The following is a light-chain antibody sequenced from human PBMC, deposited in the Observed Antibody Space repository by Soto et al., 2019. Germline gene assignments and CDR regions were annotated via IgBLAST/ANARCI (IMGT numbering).Light chain of an antibody. Sequence: EIVLTQSPGTLSLSPGERATLSCRASQSVSNNYLAWYQQKPGQAPRLLIYGASNRATGIPDRFSGSGSGTDFTLTISRLEPEDVAVYYCQHSGNSHGTFGQGTRLEIK. J-gene: IGKJ5*01. CDR2: GAS. CDR1: QSVSNNY. V-gene: IGKV3-20*01. CDR3: QHSGNSHGT.